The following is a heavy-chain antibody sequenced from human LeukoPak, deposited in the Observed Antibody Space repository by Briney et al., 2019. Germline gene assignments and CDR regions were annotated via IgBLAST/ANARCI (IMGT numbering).Heavy chain of an antibody. CDR3: ARERPDIVVVPAANYYYYYRYV. Sequence: PSETLSLTCTVSGGSISSYYRGWIWQPPGEGLWWSGYISYSGSTKYNPPLKSRVTISVDTSKNQLSLKLSSVTAADTAVYYCARERPDIVVVPAANYYYYYRYVWGKGTTVTVSS. CDR1: GGSISSYY. J-gene: IGHJ6*03. D-gene: IGHD2-2*01. V-gene: IGHV4-59*01. CDR2: ISYSGST.